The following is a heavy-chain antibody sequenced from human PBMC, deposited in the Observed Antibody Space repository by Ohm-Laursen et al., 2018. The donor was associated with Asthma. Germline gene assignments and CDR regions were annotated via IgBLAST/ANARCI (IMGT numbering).Heavy chain of an antibody. Sequence: GSSVKVSCNASGFTFTSSAVQWVRQARGQRLEWIGWIVVGSGNTNYAQKFQERVTITRDMSTSTAYMELSSLRSEDTAVYYCAAERVWFREEWDFDYWGQGTLVTVSS. CDR1: GFTFTSSA. CDR2: IVVGSGNT. D-gene: IGHD3-10*01. CDR3: AAERVWFREEWDFDY. J-gene: IGHJ4*02. V-gene: IGHV1-58*01.